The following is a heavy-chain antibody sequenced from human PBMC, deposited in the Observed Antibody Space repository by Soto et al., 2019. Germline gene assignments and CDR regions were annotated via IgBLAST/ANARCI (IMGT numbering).Heavy chain of an antibody. CDR1: GFTFSTYG. CDR2: IWYDGSNK. D-gene: IGHD5-18*01. J-gene: IGHJ4*02. CDR3: GRDGALGDTAVVDS. V-gene: IGHV3-33*01. Sequence: VQLVESGGGVVQPGKSLRLSCAASGFTFSTYGMHWVRQAPGKGLEWVAVIWYDGSNKYHGDSLTGRFTISRDNSKNTLYLQINNLRAEDTAVYYCGRDGALGDTAVVDSWGQGTMVTVSS.